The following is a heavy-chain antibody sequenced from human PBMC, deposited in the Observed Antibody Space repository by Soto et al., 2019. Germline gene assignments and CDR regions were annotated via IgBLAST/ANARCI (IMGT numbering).Heavy chain of an antibody. J-gene: IGHJ4*02. CDR3: TAKRAEDYYFDS. CDR2: IIPIFGTA. CDR1: GGTFSSYA. D-gene: IGHD6-13*01. Sequence: QVQLVQSGAEVKKPGSSVKVSCKASGGTFSSYAISWVRQAPGQGLEWMGGIIPIFGTANYAQKFRGRVTITEDEATSTAYMELSSLRSEDTAVYYCTAKRAEDYYFDSWGKGTLVTVSS. V-gene: IGHV1-69*12.